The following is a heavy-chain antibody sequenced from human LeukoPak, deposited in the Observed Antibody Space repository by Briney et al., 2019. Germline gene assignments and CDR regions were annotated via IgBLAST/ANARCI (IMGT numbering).Heavy chain of an antibody. CDR3: ARDWPGDITGA. D-gene: IGHD1-20*01. CDR2: INTQNGYT. CDR1: GYTFSDYG. J-gene: IGHJ4*02. V-gene: IGHV1-18*01. Sequence: ASVKVSCKASGYTFSDYGISWLQQAPGQGLEYMGWINTQNGYTDYAQKVQGRVTLTTDTSTTTAYMELRGLRSDDTAVYYCARDWPGDITGAWGQGTLLTVSS.